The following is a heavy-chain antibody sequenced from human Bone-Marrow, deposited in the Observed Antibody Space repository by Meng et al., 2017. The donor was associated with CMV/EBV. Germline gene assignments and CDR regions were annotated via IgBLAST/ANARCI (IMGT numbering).Heavy chain of an antibody. Sequence: GEFLKISCAVSGFTNDDYAIHWVRQAPGKGLEWVSLISWDGGSTYYADSVKGRFTISRDNSKNSLYLQMNSLRAEDTALYYCAKDGYCSSTSCYTWPLYYYYYGMDVWGQGTTVTVSS. V-gene: IGHV3-43D*03. CDR3: AKDGYCSSTSCYTWPLYYYYYGMDV. CDR2: ISWDGGST. CDR1: GFTNDDYA. D-gene: IGHD2-2*02. J-gene: IGHJ6*02.